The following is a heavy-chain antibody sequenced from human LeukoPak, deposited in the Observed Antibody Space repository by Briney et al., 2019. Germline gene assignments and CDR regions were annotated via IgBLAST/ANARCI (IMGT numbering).Heavy chain of an antibody. V-gene: IGHV3-66*02. J-gene: IGHJ4*02. Sequence: AGSLRLSCAASGFTVSSNYMSWVRQAPGKGLEWVSVIYSGGSTYYADSVKGRFTISRDNSKNTLYLQMNSLRDEATAVYYCARGDDYGDPMDYWGQGTLVTVSS. CDR1: GFTVSSNY. D-gene: IGHD4-17*01. CDR3: ARGDDYGDPMDY. CDR2: IYSGGST.